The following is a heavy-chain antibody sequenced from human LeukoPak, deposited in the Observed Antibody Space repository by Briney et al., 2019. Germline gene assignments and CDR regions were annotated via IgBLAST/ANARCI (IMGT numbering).Heavy chain of an antibody. J-gene: IGHJ3*02. V-gene: IGHV3-53*01. Sequence: PGGSLRLSCAASGFTVSSNYMSWVRQAPGEGLEWVSIIYSGGSTFYAGCVKGRFTISRDNSKNTLYLQMNSLRAEDTAVYYCARGGSYLSAFDIWGQGTMVTVSS. CDR1: GFTVSSNY. CDR3: ARGGSYLSAFDI. D-gene: IGHD1-26*01. CDR2: IYSGGST.